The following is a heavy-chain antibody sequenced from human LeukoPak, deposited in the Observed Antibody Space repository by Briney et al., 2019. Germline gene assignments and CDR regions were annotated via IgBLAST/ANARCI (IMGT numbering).Heavy chain of an antibody. V-gene: IGHV1-69*05. CDR2: IIPIFGTA. CDR3: ARDKFGGYGDNWFDP. D-gene: IGHD5-12*01. J-gene: IGHJ5*02. Sequence: SXKVSCKASGGTFSSYAISWVRQAPGQGIEWMGRIIPIFGTANYAQKFQGRVTITTEESTSTAYMELSSLRSEDTAVYYCARDKFGGYGDNWFDPWGQGTLVTVSS. CDR1: GGTFSSYA.